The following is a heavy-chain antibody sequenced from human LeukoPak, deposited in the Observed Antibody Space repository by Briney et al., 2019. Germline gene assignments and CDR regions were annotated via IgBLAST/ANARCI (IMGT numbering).Heavy chain of an antibody. D-gene: IGHD1-26*01. CDR3: ARPPSGRVDFDY. J-gene: IGHJ4*02. Sequence: PGGSLRLSCAASGFTFSSYWMSWVRQAPGKGLEWVANIKQDGSEKYYVDSVKGRFTISRDNAKSSLYLKMNSLRAEDTAVYYCARPPSGRVDFDYWGQGTLVTVSS. CDR1: GFTFSSYW. V-gene: IGHV3-7*05. CDR2: IKQDGSEK.